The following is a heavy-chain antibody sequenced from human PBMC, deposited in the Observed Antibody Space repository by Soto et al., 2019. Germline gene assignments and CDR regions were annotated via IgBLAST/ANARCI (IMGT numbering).Heavy chain of an antibody. CDR2: ISSSGSTI. V-gene: IGHV3-48*03. J-gene: IGHJ6*02. D-gene: IGHD2-15*01. CDR1: GFTFSSYE. CDR3: AAYCSGGSCYSVYYYYGMDV. Sequence: GSLRLSCAASGFTFSSYEMNWVRQAPGKGLEWVSYISSSGSTIYYADSVKGRFTISRDNAKNSLYLQMNSLRAEDTAVYYCAAYCSGGSCYSVYYYYGMDVWGQGTTVTVSS.